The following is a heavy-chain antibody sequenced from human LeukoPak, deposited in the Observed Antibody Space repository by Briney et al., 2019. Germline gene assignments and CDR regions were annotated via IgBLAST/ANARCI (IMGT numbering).Heavy chain of an antibody. V-gene: IGHV1-18*01. CDR3: ARALPHRRLMDTTMNQHWFDP. Sequence: ASVKVSCKTSGYTFNNYALNWVRQAPGQGLEWMGWISAYNGNTNYAQKLQGRVTMTRDMSTSTVYMELSSLTSEDTAVYSCARALPHRRLMDTTMNQHWFDPWGQGTLVTVSS. J-gene: IGHJ5*02. CDR1: GYTFNNYA. CDR2: ISAYNGNT. D-gene: IGHD5-18*01.